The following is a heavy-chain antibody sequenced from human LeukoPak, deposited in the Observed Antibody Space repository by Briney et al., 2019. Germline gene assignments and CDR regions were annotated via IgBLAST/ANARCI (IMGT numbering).Heavy chain of an antibody. CDR3: ARDVRSTSQYGVFDI. D-gene: IGHD2-2*01. Sequence: PGGSLRLSCAASGFTFSNYWMSWVRQAPGKGLEWMANIKQDGSEKYYVDSVKGRFTISRDNAKNSLYLQMNSLRGEDTALYYCARDVRSTSQYGVFDIWGQGTMVTVSS. CDR2: IKQDGSEK. J-gene: IGHJ3*02. V-gene: IGHV3-7*01. CDR1: GFTFSNYW.